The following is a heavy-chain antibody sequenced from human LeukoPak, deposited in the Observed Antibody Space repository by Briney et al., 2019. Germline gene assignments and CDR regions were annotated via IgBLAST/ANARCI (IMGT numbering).Heavy chain of an antibody. CDR1: GYTFTSYG. Sequence: ASVKVSCKASGYTFTSYGISWVRQAPGQGLEWMGWISAYNGNTNYVQKLQGRVTMTTDTSTSTAYMELRSLRSDDTAVYYCARDSYLDSSGYYSQYYYYYYGMDVWGQGTTVTVSS. CDR3: ARDSYLDSSGYYSQYYYYYYGMDV. D-gene: IGHD3-22*01. CDR2: ISAYNGNT. V-gene: IGHV1-18*01. J-gene: IGHJ6*02.